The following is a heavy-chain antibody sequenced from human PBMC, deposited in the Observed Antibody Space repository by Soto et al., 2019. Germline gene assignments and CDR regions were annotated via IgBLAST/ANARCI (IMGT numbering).Heavy chain of an antibody. J-gene: IGHJ4*02. CDR3: ARPSNNCVAH. D-gene: IGHD1-20*01. CDR1: GYSFSNYW. Sequence: GESLKISCKASGYSFSNYWIDLVRQMPGKGLEWMAIINPGDSESRYSRSFQGQVTISADKSISTAYLLWNSLKASDTAMYYCARPSNNCVAHWGQGTLVTVSS. CDR2: INPGDSES. V-gene: IGHV5-51*01.